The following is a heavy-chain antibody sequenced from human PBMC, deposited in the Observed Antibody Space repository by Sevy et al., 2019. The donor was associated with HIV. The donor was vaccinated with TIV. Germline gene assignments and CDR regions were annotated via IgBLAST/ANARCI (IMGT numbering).Heavy chain of an antibody. CDR2: IAGYNDDA. V-gene: IGHV1-18*01. CDR1: GYIFTAYH. CDR3: ARGRATNTGSYFFDH. J-gene: IGHJ4*02. D-gene: IGHD2-8*02. Sequence: ASLKVSCKASGYIFTAYHITWVRRAPGQGLEWMGWIAGYNDDANYAQNFQDRVTMATDVSKKTAYMELRSLTSDDTAVYYCARGRATNTGSYFFDHWAQGTLVTVSS.